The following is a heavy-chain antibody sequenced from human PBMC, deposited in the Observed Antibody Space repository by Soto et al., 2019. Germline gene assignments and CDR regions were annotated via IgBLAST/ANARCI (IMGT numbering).Heavy chain of an antibody. J-gene: IGHJ4*02. CDR3: ARAGYYGSGSYYLNKPPPVPGPY. V-gene: IGHV3-11*01. CDR1: GFTFSDYY. D-gene: IGHD3-10*01. Sequence: GGSLRLSCAASGFTFSDYYMSWIRQAPGKGLEWVSYISSSGSTIYYADSVKGRFTISRDNAKNSLYLQMNSLRAEDTAVYYCARAGYYGSGSYYLNKPPPVPGPYWGQGTLVTVSS. CDR2: ISSSGSTI.